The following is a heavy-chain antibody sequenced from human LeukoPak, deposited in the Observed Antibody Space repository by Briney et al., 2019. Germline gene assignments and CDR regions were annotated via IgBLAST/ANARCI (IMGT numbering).Heavy chain of an antibody. CDR3: TKATGGYYDSNGYPFDY. CDR1: GFSFSNCA. V-gene: IGHV3-23*01. D-gene: IGHD3-22*01. CDR2: ISGSGDSI. J-gene: IGHJ4*02. Sequence: GGSLRLSCAASGFSFSNCAMTWVRQAPGKGLEWVSSISGSGDSIYADSGRGRFTISRDISKNTLYLQMNSLRAEDTAVYYCTKATGGYYDSNGYPFDYWGQGTLVTVSS.